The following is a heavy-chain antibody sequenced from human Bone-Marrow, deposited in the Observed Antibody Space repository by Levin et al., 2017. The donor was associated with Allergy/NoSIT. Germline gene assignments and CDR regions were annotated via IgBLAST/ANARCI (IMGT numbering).Heavy chain of an antibody. V-gene: IGHV3-48*03. CDR2: ISANSSTI. J-gene: IGHJ6*02. Sequence: SCAASGFNLSSFEMNWVRQAPGRGLEWVAFISANSSTIYHGDSVKGRIAISRDNAKNSLYLQMNSLRAGDTAIYYCAREKVDCSDGVCYSDGLDVWGQGTTVTVSS. CDR1: GFNLSSFE. D-gene: IGHD2-8*02. CDR3: AREKVDCSDGVCYSDGLDV.